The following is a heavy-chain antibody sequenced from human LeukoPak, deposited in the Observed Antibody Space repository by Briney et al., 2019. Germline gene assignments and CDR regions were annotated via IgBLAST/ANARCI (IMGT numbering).Heavy chain of an antibody. CDR2: INPSGGST. CDR1: VYTFTSYY. V-gene: IGHV1-46*01. CDR3: ARARYFDWLADY. J-gene: IGHJ4*02. D-gene: IGHD3-9*01. Sequence: RASVKVSCKASVYTFTSYYMHWVRQAPGQGLEWMGIINPSGGSTSYAQKFQGRVTMTRDTSLSTAYMDLSTLRSDDTGVYYSARARYFDWLADYWGQGTLVTVSS.